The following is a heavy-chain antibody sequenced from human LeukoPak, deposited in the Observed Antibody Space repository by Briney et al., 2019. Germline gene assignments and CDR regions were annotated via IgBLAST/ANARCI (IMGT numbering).Heavy chain of an antibody. J-gene: IGHJ5*02. CDR3: ARNGRYFVWVSYNWFDP. Sequence: ASVKVSCKASGYTFTSYGISWVRQAPGQGLEWMGWISAYNGSTNYAQKLQGRVTMTTDTSTTTAYMELRSLRSDDTAVYYCARNGRYFVWVSYNWFDPWGQGTLVTVSS. D-gene: IGHD3-9*01. V-gene: IGHV1-18*01. CDR1: GYTFTSYG. CDR2: ISAYNGST.